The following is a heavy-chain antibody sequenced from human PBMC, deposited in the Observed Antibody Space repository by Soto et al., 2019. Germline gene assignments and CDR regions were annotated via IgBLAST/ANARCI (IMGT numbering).Heavy chain of an antibody. CDR1: GFTFSSYG. V-gene: IGHV3-30*18. CDR3: AKXRTFLEWLSHRHTLFDY. D-gene: IGHD3-3*01. J-gene: IGHJ4*02. CDR2: ISYDGSNK. Sequence: PGGSLRLSCAASGFTFSSYGMHWVRQAPGKGLEWVAVISYDGSNKYYADSVKGRFTISRDNSKNTLYLQMNSLRAEDTAVYYCAKXRTFLEWLSHRHTLFDYWGQGTLVTVSS.